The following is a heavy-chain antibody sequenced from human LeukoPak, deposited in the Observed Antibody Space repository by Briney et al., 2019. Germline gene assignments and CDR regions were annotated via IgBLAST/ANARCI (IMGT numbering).Heavy chain of an antibody. J-gene: IGHJ4*02. CDR1: GGSIGSSSYY. V-gene: IGHV4-39*01. D-gene: IGHD6-19*01. Sequence: SETLSLTCTVSGGSIGSSSYYWGWIRQPPGKGLEWIGSIYYSGSTYYNPSLKSRVTISVDTSKNQFSLKLSSVTAADTAVYYCAGPLPPGIAVARFDYWGQGTLVTVSS. CDR2: IYYSGST. CDR3: AGPLPPGIAVARFDY.